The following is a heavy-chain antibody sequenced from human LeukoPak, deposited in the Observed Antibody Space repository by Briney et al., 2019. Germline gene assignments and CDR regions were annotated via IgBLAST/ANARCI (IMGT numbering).Heavy chain of an antibody. CDR3: AKDERLWFDY. J-gene: IGHJ4*02. Sequence: GRSLRLSSAASGFTFSSYGMHWVRQAPGKGLEWVAVISYDGSNKYYADFVKGRFTISRDNSKNTLYLQMNSLRAEDTAVYYCAKDERLWFDYWGQGTLVTVSS. CDR1: GFTFSSYG. CDR2: ISYDGSNK. D-gene: IGHD5-18*01. V-gene: IGHV3-30*18.